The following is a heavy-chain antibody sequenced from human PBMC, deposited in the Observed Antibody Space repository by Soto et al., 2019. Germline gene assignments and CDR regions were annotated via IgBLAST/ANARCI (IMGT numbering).Heavy chain of an antibody. CDR3: ARDPYYDFWSGYYEYYYYYMDV. J-gene: IGHJ6*03. Sequence: GGSLRLSCAASGFTFSSYWMSWVRQAPGKGLEWVANIKQDGSEKYYVDSVKGRFTISRDNAKNSLYLQMNSLRAEDTAVYYCARDPYYDFWSGYYEYYYYYMDVWGKGTTVTVSS. CDR1: GFTFSSYW. V-gene: IGHV3-7*01. D-gene: IGHD3-3*01. CDR2: IKQDGSEK.